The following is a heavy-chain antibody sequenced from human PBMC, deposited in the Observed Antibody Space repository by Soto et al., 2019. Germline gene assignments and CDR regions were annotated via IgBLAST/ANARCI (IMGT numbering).Heavy chain of an antibody. V-gene: IGHV3-23*01. D-gene: IGHD3-3*01. CDR2: ISGSGGST. J-gene: IGHJ5*02. Sequence: GGSLRLSCAASGFTFSSYAMSWVRHAPGKGLEWVSAISGSGGSTYYADSVKGRFTISRDNSKNTLYLQMNSLRAEDTAVYYCVKSVPIFGAANSIDPRGQGPLVTVSS. CDR3: VKSVPIFGAANSIDP. CDR1: GFTFSSYA.